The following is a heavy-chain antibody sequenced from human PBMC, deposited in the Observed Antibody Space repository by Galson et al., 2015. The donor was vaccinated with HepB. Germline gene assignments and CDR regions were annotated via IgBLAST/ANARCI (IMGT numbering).Heavy chain of an antibody. D-gene: IGHD6-19*01. J-gene: IGHJ4*02. CDR2: ISGSGGST. V-gene: IGHV3-23*01. Sequence: SLRLSCAASGFTFSSYAMSWVRQAPGKGLEWVLAISGSGGSTYYADSVKGRFTISRDNSKNTLYLQMNSLRAEDTAVYYCAKDLDSSGCPGYWGQGTLVTVSS. CDR3: AKDLDSSGCPGY. CDR1: GFTFSSYA.